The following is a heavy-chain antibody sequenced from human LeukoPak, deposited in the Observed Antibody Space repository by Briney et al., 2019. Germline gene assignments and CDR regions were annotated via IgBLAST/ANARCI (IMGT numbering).Heavy chain of an antibody. Sequence: ASVKVSCKVSGYTLTELSMHWVRQAPGKGLEWMGGFDPEDGETIYAQKFQGRVTMTEDTSTDTAYMELSSLRSEDTAVYYCATVIRRIQLWFETSFDIWGQGTMVTVSS. CDR1: GYTLTELS. V-gene: IGHV1-24*01. CDR3: ATVIRRIQLWFETSFDI. D-gene: IGHD5-18*01. CDR2: FDPEDGET. J-gene: IGHJ3*02.